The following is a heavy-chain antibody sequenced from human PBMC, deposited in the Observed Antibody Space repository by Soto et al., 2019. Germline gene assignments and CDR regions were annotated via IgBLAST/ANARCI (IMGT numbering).Heavy chain of an antibody. V-gene: IGHV4-39*01. CDR1: GGSISSSSYY. J-gene: IGHJ4*02. D-gene: IGHD2-8*01. Sequence: SETLSLTCTVSGGSISSSSYYWGWIRQPPGKGLEWIGSIYYSGSTHYNPSLKSRVTISVDTSKNQFSLKLSSVTAADTAVYYCARQTDIVLMVYANYFDYWGQGTLVTAPQ. CDR2: IYYSGST. CDR3: ARQTDIVLMVYANYFDY.